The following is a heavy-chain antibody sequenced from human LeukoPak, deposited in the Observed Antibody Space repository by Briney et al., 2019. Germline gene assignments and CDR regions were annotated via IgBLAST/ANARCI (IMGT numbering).Heavy chain of an antibody. Sequence: GGSLRLSCAASGFTFSSYAMSWVRQAPGKGLEWVSAISGSGGSTYYADSVKGRFTISRDNSKNTLYLQMNSLRAEDTAMYYCASGWVYNWNIYWGQGTLVTVSS. CDR2: ISGSGGST. V-gene: IGHV3-23*01. CDR3: ASGWVYNWNIY. J-gene: IGHJ4*02. CDR1: GFTFSSYA. D-gene: IGHD1-20*01.